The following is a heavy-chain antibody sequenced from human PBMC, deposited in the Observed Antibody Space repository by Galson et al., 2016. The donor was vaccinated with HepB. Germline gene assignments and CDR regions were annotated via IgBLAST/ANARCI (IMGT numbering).Heavy chain of an antibody. CDR2: FDPEDGEA. Sequence: SVKVSCKVPGHTLSEFAIYWVRQAPGEGLEWMGGFDPEDGEAVYAQKFQGRITMTEDTSTDTVYMDLSSLTSEDTAIYYCGIRVGVRADWFDPWGQGTLGTFSS. D-gene: IGHD1-26*01. CDR3: GIRVGVRADWFDP. CDR1: GHTLSEFA. V-gene: IGHV1-24*01. J-gene: IGHJ5*02.